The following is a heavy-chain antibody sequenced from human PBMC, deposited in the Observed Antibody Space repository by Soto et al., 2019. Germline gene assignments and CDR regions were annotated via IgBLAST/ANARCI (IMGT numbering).Heavy chain of an antibody. CDR2: ISSSTSYM. Sequence: EVQLVESGGGLVKPGGSLRLSCAASGFTFSSYSMNWVRQAPGKGLEWVSSISSSTSYMYYADSVKGRFTISRDNARNSLYLQMNSLRAEDKAVYYCARFPRDGYNLDYWGQGTLVTVSS. V-gene: IGHV3-21*01. J-gene: IGHJ4*02. CDR3: ARFPRDGYNLDY. D-gene: IGHD5-12*01. CDR1: GFTFSSYS.